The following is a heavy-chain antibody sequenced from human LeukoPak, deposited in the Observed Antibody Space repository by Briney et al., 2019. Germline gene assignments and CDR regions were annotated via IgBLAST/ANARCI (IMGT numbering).Heavy chain of an antibody. CDR3: VRNLTV. V-gene: IGHV5-51*01. J-gene: IGHJ4*02. CDR1: GYAFASYW. CDR2: IYPGDSDT. D-gene: IGHD1-20*01. Sequence: GESLKISCRVSGYAFASYWIGWVRQMSGKGLEWMGIIYPGDSDTTYSPPFQGQVTISADKSISTAYLQWNSLKASDTAMYYCVRNLTVWGQGTLVTVPS.